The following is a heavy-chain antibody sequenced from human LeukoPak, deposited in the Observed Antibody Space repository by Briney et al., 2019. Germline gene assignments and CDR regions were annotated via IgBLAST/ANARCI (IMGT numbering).Heavy chain of an antibody. D-gene: IGHD3-3*01. CDR2: INHSGGT. CDR3: ARLPYDFWSGYYRDY. Sequence: SETLSLTCAVYGGSFSGYYWSWIRQPPGKGLEWIGEINHSGGTNYNPSLKSRVTISVDTSKNQFSLKLSSVTAADTAVYYCARLPYDFWSGYYRDYWGQGTLVTVSS. V-gene: IGHV4-34*01. J-gene: IGHJ4*02. CDR1: GGSFSGYY.